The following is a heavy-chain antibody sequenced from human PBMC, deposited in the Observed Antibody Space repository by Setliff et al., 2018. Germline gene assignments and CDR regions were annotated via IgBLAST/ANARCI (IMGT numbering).Heavy chain of an antibody. V-gene: IGHV3-7*01. Sequence: GGSLRLSCAASGFTFSNYAMSWVRQAPGKGLEWVAIIKQDGSETVYADSVKGRLTISRDNAKNSLYLQMNSLRAEDTAVYYCARQRGSGQDYFDYWGQGTLVTVSS. J-gene: IGHJ4*02. CDR2: IKQDGSET. CDR3: ARQRGSGQDYFDY. CDR1: GFTFSNYA. D-gene: IGHD2-15*01.